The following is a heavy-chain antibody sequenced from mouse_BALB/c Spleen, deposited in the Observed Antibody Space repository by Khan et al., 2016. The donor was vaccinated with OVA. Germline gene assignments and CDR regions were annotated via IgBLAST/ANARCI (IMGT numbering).Heavy chain of an antibody. V-gene: IGHV5-17*02. CDR2: MSSGSSTI. Sequence: EVQLVESGGGLVQPGGSRKLSCAASGFTFSNFGMHWVRQAPKKGLEWVAYMSSGSSTIYYVDTVKGRFNISRDNLKNILFLQMTSLRSEDTAMYYCARSGGNFHWYFDVWGAGTSVTVSS. J-gene: IGHJ1*01. CDR3: ARSGGNFHWYFDV. D-gene: IGHD3-1*01. CDR1: GFTFSNFG.